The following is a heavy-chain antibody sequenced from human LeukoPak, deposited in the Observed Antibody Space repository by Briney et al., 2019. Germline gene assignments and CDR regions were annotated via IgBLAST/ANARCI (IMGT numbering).Heavy chain of an antibody. CDR1: GFTFSSYG. CDR3: ARDGDITPTDV. CDR2: ISYDGSKK. V-gene: IGHV3-30*03. J-gene: IGHJ6*02. D-gene: IGHD2-15*01. Sequence: GGSLRLSCAASGFTFSSYGMHWVRQAPGKGLEWVAVISYDGSKKYYADSVKGRFTISRDNSKNTLYVQMNSLRAEDTAEYYCARDGDITPTDVWGQGTTVTVSS.